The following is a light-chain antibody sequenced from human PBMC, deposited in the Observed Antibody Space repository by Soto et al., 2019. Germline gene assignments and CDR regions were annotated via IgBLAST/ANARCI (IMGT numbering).Light chain of an antibody. CDR1: YSNIGDNT. Sequence: QSVVTQPPSASGTPGQRVTISCSGTYSNIGDNTVNWYQQVPGTAPKLLIYSDDQRPSGVPDRFSGSRSGSSASLAISGLQSDDEADYYCQSYDNALSAWVFGGGTKLTVL. V-gene: IGLV1-44*01. CDR2: SDD. CDR3: QSYDNALSAWV. J-gene: IGLJ3*02.